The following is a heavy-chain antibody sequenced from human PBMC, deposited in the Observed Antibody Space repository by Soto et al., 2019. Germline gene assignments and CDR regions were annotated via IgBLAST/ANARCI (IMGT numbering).Heavy chain of an antibody. D-gene: IGHD6-13*01. CDR2: MNQDGGEK. CDR1: GFTFSNYW. V-gene: IGHV3-7*01. J-gene: IGHJ4*02. CDR3: ARDYHGTFDF. Sequence: EPQLVESGGGLVQPGGSLKVSCAASGFTFSNYWMTWVRQTPGKGLEWVANMNQDGGEKYSADSVKGRFSISRDNAKNSLYLQMNSLRPEATALYYCARDYHGTFDFWGQGVLVTVSS.